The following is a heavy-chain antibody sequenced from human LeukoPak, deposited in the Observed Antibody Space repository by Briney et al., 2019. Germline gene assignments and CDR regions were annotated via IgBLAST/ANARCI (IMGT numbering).Heavy chain of an antibody. CDR3: ARALTLYCSSTGCYAVDWFDP. CDR1: GYTFTSYG. CDR2: ISAYNGNT. V-gene: IGHV1-18*01. Sequence: ASVKVSCKASGYTFTSYGISWVRQAPGQGLEWMGWISAYNGNTNYAQKLQGRVTMTTDTSTSTAYMELRSLRSDDTAVYYCARALTLYCSSTGCYAVDWFDPWGQGTLVTVSS. J-gene: IGHJ5*02. D-gene: IGHD2-2*01.